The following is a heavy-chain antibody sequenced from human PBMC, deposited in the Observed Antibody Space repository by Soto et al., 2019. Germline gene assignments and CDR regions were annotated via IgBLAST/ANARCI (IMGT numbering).Heavy chain of an antibody. CDR3: ARDQGPSGYDSNYYYYGMDV. Sequence: GGSLRLSCAASGFTFSSYSMNWVRQAPGKGLEWVSSISSSSSYIYYADSVKGRFTISRDNAKNSLYLQMNSLRAEDTAVYYCARDQGPSGYDSNYYYYGMDVWGQGTTVTVSS. J-gene: IGHJ6*02. CDR1: GFTFSSYS. D-gene: IGHD5-12*01. V-gene: IGHV3-21*01. CDR2: ISSSSSYI.